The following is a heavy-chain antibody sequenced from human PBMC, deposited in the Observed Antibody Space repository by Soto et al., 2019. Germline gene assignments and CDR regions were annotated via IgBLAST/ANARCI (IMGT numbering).Heavy chain of an antibody. V-gene: IGHV1-69*02. CDR1: GDTFSFYS. CDR2: INPILSMS. J-gene: IGHJ4*02. Sequence: QVQLVQSEAEVRKPGSSVKVSCKASGDTFSFYSIHWVRQAPGLGLEWMGRINPILSMSNYAQRFQGRVTMTADKSTSTAYMKLSGRRSEDTAIYYCASSYGSGYRAFDYWGQGALVTVSS. CDR3: ASSYGSGYRAFDY. D-gene: IGHD3-10*01.